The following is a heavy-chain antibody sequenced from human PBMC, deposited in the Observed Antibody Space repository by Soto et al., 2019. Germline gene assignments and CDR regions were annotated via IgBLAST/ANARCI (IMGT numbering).Heavy chain of an antibody. D-gene: IGHD1-7*01. Sequence: GGSLRLSCAASGFTFSSYGMTWVRQAPGKGLEWVSFSSATGAGTYYADSVKGRFTISRDNSKNTLYLQMTSLRADDTAVHYCAKDRRAGGNYGFYSDFWGQGALVTVSS. CDR2: SSATGAGT. CDR3: AKDRRAGGNYGFYSDF. J-gene: IGHJ4*02. CDR1: GFTFSSYG. V-gene: IGHV3-23*01.